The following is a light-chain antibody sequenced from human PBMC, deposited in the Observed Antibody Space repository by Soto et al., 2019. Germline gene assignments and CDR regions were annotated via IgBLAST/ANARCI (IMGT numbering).Light chain of an antibody. CDR3: QQYDEWPPSYT. J-gene: IGKJ5*01. CDR2: GAS. Sequence: EILMTQSPAALSVSPGERATLSCRASHSVSDNLAWYHQKPGQAPRLLIYGASTRATGIPARISGSGSGTEFTLTISSLQSEDFAVYYCQQYDEWPPSYTFGQGTRLEIK. CDR1: HSVSDN. V-gene: IGKV3-15*01.